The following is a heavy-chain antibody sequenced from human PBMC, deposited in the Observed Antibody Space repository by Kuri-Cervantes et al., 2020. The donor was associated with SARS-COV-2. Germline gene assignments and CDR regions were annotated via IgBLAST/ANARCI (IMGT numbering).Heavy chain of an antibody. CDR3: AKAGKKEGYCSSTSCYLDSDY. J-gene: IGHJ4*02. CDR2: ISSSSSYI. Sequence: GESLKLSCAASGFTFSSYSMNWVRQAPGKGLEWVSSISSSSSYIYYADSVKGRFTISRDNAKNSLYLQMNSLRAEDTAVYYCAKAGKKEGYCSSTSCYLDSDYWGQGTLVTVSS. D-gene: IGHD2-2*01. CDR1: GFTFSSYS. V-gene: IGHV3-21*04.